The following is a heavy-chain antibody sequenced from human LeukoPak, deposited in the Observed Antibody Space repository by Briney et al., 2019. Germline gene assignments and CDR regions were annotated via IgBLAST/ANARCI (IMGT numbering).Heavy chain of an antibody. V-gene: IGHV4-31*03. CDR3: ARDRTYYDFWSGSQVPEPPDY. Sequence: PSETLSLTCTVSGGSISSGGYYWSWIRQHPGKGLEGIGYIYYSGITHYNPSLKSRVTISVDTSKNQFSLKLSSVTAADTAVYYCARDRTYYDFWSGSQVPEPPDYWGQGTLVTVSS. J-gene: IGHJ4*02. CDR2: IYYSGIT. CDR1: GGSISSGGYY. D-gene: IGHD3-3*01.